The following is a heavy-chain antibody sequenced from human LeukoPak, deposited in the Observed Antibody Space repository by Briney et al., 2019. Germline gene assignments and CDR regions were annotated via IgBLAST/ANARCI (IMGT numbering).Heavy chain of an antibody. CDR1: GFTFGSNV. CDR2: ITASGDNT. Sequence: PGGSLRLSCAASGFTFGSNVMSWVRQAPGKGLEWVSAITASGDNTYYADSVKGRLTISRDNSKNTLYPQMSSLRAEDTAVYYCAKQGYSSWYEYWGQGTLVTVSS. V-gene: IGHV3-23*01. D-gene: IGHD6-13*01. CDR3: AKQGYSSWYEY. J-gene: IGHJ4*02.